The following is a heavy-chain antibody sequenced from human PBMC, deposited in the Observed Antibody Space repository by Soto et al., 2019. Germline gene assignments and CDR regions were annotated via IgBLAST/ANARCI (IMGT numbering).Heavy chain of an antibody. CDR3: TTTVPAAIPRDAFDI. CDR2: ISAYNGNT. J-gene: IGHJ3*02. Sequence: GASVKVSCKASGYTFTGYGISWVRQAPGQGLEWMGWISAYNGNTNYAQKLQGRVTMTTDTSTSTAFMELRSLRSDDTAVYYCTTTVPAAIPRDAFDIWGQGTMVTVSS. CDR1: GYTFTGYG. D-gene: IGHD2-2*01. V-gene: IGHV1-18*01.